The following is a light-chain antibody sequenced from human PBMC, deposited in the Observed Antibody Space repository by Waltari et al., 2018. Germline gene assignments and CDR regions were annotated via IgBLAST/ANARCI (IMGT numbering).Light chain of an antibody. Sequence: QSVLTQPPSVSAAPGQQVTISCAGSSSNIGNYYLSWYHQFPGAAPKLLIYDNNKRPSGIPDRFAASKSGTSATLGITGLQIGDEADYYCATWDNSLSEVVFGGGTKVTVL. J-gene: IGLJ2*01. CDR2: DNN. CDR3: ATWDNSLSEVV. V-gene: IGLV1-51*01. CDR1: SSNIGNYY.